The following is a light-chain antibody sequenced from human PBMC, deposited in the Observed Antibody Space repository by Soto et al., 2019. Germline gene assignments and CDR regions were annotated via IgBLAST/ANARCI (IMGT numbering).Light chain of an antibody. CDR3: QQYGSSQFT. J-gene: IGKJ3*01. CDR2: AAS. CDR1: QGISTY. Sequence: DIQMTQSPSSLSASVGDRVTITCRASQGISTYLNWYQQKPGKAPKLLIYAASSLQSGVPSRFSGSGSGTDFTLTISRLEPEDFAVYYCQQYGSSQFTFGPGTKVDIK. V-gene: IGKV1-39*01.